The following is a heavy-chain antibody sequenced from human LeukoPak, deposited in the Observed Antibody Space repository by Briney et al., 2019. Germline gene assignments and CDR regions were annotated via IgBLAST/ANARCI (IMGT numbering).Heavy chain of an antibody. V-gene: IGHV5-51*01. Sequence: GVSLKISFKGSGYTFSIYWIGWVRPMPGKGLEWMGIIFPGDSDTRYSPSFQGQVTISVDKSISTAYLQWSSLKASDTAMYYCARVVDYGDYRNGFLDCWGQGTLVTVSS. D-gene: IGHD4-17*01. CDR1: GYTFSIYW. J-gene: IGHJ4*02. CDR2: IFPGDSDT. CDR3: ARVVDYGDYRNGFLDC.